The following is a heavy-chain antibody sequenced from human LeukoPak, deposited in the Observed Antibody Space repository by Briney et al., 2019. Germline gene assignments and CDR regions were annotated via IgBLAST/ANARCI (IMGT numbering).Heavy chain of an antibody. D-gene: IGHD2-2*01. CDR1: GGSFSGYY. J-gene: IGHJ4*02. CDR3: AKAADIHGYFDY. CDR2: INHSGST. V-gene: IGHV4-34*01. Sequence: SETLSLTCAVYGGSFSGYYWSWIRQPPGKGLEWIGEINHSGSTNYNPSLKSRVTISVDTSKNQFSLKLSSVTAADTAVYYCAKAADIHGYFDYWGQGTLVTVSS.